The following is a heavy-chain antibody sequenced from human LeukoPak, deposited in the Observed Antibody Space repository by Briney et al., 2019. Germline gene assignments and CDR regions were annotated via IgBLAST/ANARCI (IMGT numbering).Heavy chain of an antibody. J-gene: IGHJ4*02. V-gene: IGHV3-7*01. CDR1: GFTFSSYW. CDR3: ARDKRWLQWGFDY. CDR2: IKQDGSEK. Sequence: GGSLRLSCAASGFTFSSYWMSWVRQAPGKGLEWVANIKQDGSEKYYVDSVKRRFTISRDNAKNSLYLQMNSLRAEDTAVYYCARDKRWLQWGFDYWGQGTLVTVSS. D-gene: IGHD5-24*01.